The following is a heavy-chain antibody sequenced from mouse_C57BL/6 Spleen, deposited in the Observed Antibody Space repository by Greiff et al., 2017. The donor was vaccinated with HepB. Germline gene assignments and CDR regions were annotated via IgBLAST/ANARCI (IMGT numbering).Heavy chain of an antibody. CDR2: INYDGSST. CDR1: GFTFSDYY. CDR3: AREGNGGYFDV. J-gene: IGHJ1*03. V-gene: IGHV5-16*01. Sequence: EVKVEESEGGLVQPGSSMKLSCTASGFTFSDYYMAWVRQVPEKGLEWVANINYDGSSTYYLDSLKSRFIISRDNAKNILYLQMSSLKSEDTATYYCAREGNGGYFDVWGTGTTVTVSS. D-gene: IGHD2-1*01.